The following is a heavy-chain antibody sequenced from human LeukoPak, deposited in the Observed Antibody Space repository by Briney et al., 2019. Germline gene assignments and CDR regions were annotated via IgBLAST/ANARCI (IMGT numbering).Heavy chain of an antibody. CDR2: ISYDGSNK. CDR1: GFTFSSYG. D-gene: IGHD5-18*01. Sequence: GGSLRLSCAASGFTFSSYGMHWVRQAPGKGLEWVAVISYDGSNKHYADSVKGRFNISRDNSKNTLSLQMNSLRPEDTAFYYCAKDRSATALALRFFDFWGQGTLVTVSS. CDR3: AKDRSATALALRFFDF. J-gene: IGHJ4*02. V-gene: IGHV3-30*18.